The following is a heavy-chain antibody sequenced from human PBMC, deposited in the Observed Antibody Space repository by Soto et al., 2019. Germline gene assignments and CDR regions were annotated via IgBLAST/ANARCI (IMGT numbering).Heavy chain of an antibody. V-gene: IGHV1-2*04. Sequence: ASVKVSCKASGYTFTGYYMHWVRQAPGQGLEWMGWINPNSGGTNYAQKFQGWVTMTRDTSISTAYMELSRLRSDDTAVCYCARSIKYYDILTGSLTPSYYFDYWGQGTLVTVSS. J-gene: IGHJ4*02. D-gene: IGHD3-9*01. CDR1: GYTFTGYY. CDR2: INPNSGGT. CDR3: ARSIKYYDILTGSLTPSYYFDY.